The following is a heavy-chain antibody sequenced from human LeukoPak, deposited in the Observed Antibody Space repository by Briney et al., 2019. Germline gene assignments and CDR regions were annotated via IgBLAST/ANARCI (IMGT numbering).Heavy chain of an antibody. CDR3: ARAAAVCSSTSCYGLY. CDR2: ISGSGGST. V-gene: IGHV3-23*01. D-gene: IGHD2-2*01. J-gene: IGHJ4*02. CDR1: GFTFSSYA. Sequence: GGSLRLSCAASGFTFSSYAMSWVRQAPGKGLEWVSAISGSGGSTYYADSVKGRFTISRDNSKNTLYLQMNSLRAEDTAVYYCARAAAVCSSTSCYGLYWGQGTLVTVSS.